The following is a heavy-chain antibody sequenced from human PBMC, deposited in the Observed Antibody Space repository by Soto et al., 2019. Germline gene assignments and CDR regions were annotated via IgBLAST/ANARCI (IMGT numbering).Heavy chain of an antibody. Sequence: RASVKVSCKASGGTFSSYAISWVRQAPGQGLEWMGGIIPIFGTANYAQKFQGRVTITADESTSTAYMELSSLRSEDTAVYYCARDRGIVGATSGSYYYYYGMDVWGQGTTVTVSS. CDR3: ARDRGIVGATSGSYYYYYGMDV. D-gene: IGHD1-26*01. CDR1: GGTFSSYA. V-gene: IGHV1-69*13. CDR2: IIPIFGTA. J-gene: IGHJ6*02.